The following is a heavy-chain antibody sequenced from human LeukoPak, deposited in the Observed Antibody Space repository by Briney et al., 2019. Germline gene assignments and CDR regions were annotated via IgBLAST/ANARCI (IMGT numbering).Heavy chain of an antibody. CDR1: GFTFSSYG. CDR3: AKDSYYYDSSGYFDY. Sequence: GRSLRLSCAASGFTFSSYGMHWVRQAPGKGLEWVAVISYDGSNKYYADSVKGRFTISRDNSKNTLYLQMNSLRAEGTAVYYCAKDSYYYDSSGYFDYWGQGTLVTVSS. D-gene: IGHD3-22*01. CDR2: ISYDGSNK. V-gene: IGHV3-30*18. J-gene: IGHJ4*02.